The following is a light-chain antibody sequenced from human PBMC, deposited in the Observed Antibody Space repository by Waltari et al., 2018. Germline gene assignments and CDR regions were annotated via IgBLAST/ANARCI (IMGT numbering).Light chain of an antibody. J-gene: IGKJ1*01. CDR2: GAS. Sequence: EIVLTQSPGPLSSSPGERATLSCRASQSASSSYLAWYQQKPGQAPRLLIYGASSRATGIPDRFSGSGSGTDFTLTISRLEPEDFAVYYCQQYGSSPLTFGQGTKVEIK. CDR1: QSASSSY. CDR3: QQYGSSPLT. V-gene: IGKV3-20*01.